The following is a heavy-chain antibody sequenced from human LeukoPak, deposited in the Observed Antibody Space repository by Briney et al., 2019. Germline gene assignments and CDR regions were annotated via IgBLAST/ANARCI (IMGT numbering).Heavy chain of an antibody. D-gene: IGHD3-10*01. CDR3: ARNFVSYNAFDI. CDR1: GGSLSSDAYD. J-gene: IGHJ3*02. Sequence: SQTLSLTCTLSGGSLSSDAYDWSCSRPHPGKGLGWIGYTYKSASASNNPSLRSRATISVDTTKSQLSRKVLSLTATRTSVYDCARNFVSYNAFDIWGQGKMVTVSS. CDR2: TYKSASA. V-gene: IGHV4-31*03.